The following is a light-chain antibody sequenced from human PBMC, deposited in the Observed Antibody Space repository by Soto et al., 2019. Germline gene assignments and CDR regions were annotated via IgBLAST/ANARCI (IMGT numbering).Light chain of an antibody. V-gene: IGLV2-14*01. CDR1: NSDIGGYNF. J-gene: IGLJ1*01. Sequence: QSALTQPASVSGSPGQSLTISCTGSNSDIGGYNFVSWYQQHPGKAPKLMIYEVSNRPSGVSSRFSGAKSGNTASLTISGLQADDEADYYCSSYTSSSTRYYVFGTGTKVTVL. CDR3: SSYTSSSTRYYV. CDR2: EVS.